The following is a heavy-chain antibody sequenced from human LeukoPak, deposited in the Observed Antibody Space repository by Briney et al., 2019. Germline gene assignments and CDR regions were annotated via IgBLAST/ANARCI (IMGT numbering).Heavy chain of an antibody. D-gene: IGHD2-15*01. CDR3: AREIVY. CDR1: GFTFSKYW. V-gene: IGHV3-7*01. CDR2: IKPDGSEK. J-gene: IGHJ4*02. Sequence: GGSLRLFCAVPGFTFSKYWMNWVRQAPGKGLEWVANIKPDGSEKYYVDSVKGRFTISRDNAKNSLYLQMNSLRAEDTAVYYCAREIVYWGQGTLVTVSS.